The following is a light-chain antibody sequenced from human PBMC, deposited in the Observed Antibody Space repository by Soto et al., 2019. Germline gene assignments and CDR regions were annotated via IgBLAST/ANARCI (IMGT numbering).Light chain of an antibody. Sequence: EILMTQSPATLSVSPGEGLTLSCRASQSISRTLAWYQQRPGQASRLLIYGASSRATGVPARFSGSGSGTEFTLTISSLQSEDFAVYYCQQYNDWPLTFGGGTKVEIK. CDR3: QQYNDWPLT. J-gene: IGKJ4*01. CDR2: GAS. V-gene: IGKV3-15*01. CDR1: QSISRT.